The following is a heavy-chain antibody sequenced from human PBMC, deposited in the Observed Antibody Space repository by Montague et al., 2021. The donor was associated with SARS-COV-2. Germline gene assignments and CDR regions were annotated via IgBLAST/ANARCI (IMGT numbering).Heavy chain of an antibody. CDR1: GGSIGNWTYY. CDR3: ARHRTYYDEVWGTHRYTPDY. V-gene: IGHV4-39*07. Sequence: SETLSLTCTVSGGSIGNWTYYWGWVRQPPGKGLEWIASLYYIGGAFYNPSLMSRVTKSFDTSKNQISLNLASVTAADTAVYYCARHRTYYDEVWGTHRYTPDYWGQGTLVTVSS. D-gene: IGHD3-16*02. J-gene: IGHJ4*02. CDR2: LYYIGGA.